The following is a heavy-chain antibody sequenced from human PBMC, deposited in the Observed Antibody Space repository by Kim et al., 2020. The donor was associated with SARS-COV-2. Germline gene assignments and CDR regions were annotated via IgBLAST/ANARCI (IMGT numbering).Heavy chain of an antibody. D-gene: IGHD1-1*01. Sequence: GTANYAQKFQGRVTITADESTSTAYMELSSLRSEDTAVYYCARGTGHFDYWGQGTLVTVSS. CDR3: ARGTGHFDY. CDR2: GTA. J-gene: IGHJ4*02. V-gene: IGHV1-69*01.